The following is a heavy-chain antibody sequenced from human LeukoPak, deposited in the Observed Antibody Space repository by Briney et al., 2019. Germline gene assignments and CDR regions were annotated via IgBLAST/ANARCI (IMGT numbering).Heavy chain of an antibody. D-gene: IGHD3-22*01. J-gene: IGHJ4*02. CDR2: ISSSSSYI. CDR1: GFTFSSYS. Sequence: GGSLRLSCAASGFTFSSYSMNWVRQAPGKGLEWVSSISSSSSYIYYADSVKGRFTISRDNAKNSLYLQMNSLRAEDTAVYYCARDKGGSGYLHANDYWGQGTLVTVSS. CDR3: ARDKGGSGYLHANDY. V-gene: IGHV3-21*01.